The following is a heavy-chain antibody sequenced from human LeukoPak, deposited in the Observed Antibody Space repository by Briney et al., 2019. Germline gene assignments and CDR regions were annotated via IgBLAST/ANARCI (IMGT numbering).Heavy chain of an antibody. V-gene: IGHV3-66*04. D-gene: IGHD5-18*01. Sequence: GGSLRLSCAASGFIVGHNYMSWFRQAPGKGLEWVSIIYSGGVYSDGTTHYADSVKGRFTISRDSTKNTLYLQMNSLRAEDTAVYYCARRELLGYSYGLGAFNVWGQGTMVTVSS. CDR3: ARRELLGYSYGLGAFNV. CDR1: GFIVGHNY. J-gene: IGHJ3*01. CDR2: IYSGGVYSDGTT.